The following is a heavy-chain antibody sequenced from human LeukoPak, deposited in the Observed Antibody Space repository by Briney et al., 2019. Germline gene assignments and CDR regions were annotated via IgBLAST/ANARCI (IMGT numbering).Heavy chain of an antibody. CDR1: GFTFSSYA. D-gene: IGHD3-16*01. J-gene: IGHJ4*02. CDR3: ARGKGRLDY. CDR2: ISYDGSNK. Sequence: GGSLRLSCAASGFTFSSYAMSWVRQAPGKGLEWVAVISYDGSNKYYADSVKGRFTISRDNSKNTLYLQMNSLRAEDTAVYYCARGKGRLDYWGQGTLVTVSS. V-gene: IGHV3-30*01.